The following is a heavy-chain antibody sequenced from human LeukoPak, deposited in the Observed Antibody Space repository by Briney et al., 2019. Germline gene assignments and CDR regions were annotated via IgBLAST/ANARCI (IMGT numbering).Heavy chain of an antibody. J-gene: IGHJ5*02. V-gene: IGHV3-23*01. CDR1: GLHFSGTA. Sequence: PGGSLRLSCAASGLHFSGTAMSWVRQAPGKGLERVSAISHEGMTAYYADSVKGRFTISRDNSKKTVSLEMSSLTAADTGVYYCAKDGAQYSSGPECEPRGQGALVTVSP. CDR2: ISHEGMTA. D-gene: IGHD6-19*01. CDR3: AKDGAQYSSGPECEP.